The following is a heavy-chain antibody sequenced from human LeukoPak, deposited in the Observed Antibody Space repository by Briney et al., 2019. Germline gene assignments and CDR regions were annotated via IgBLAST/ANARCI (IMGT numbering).Heavy chain of an antibody. CDR3: ASLLLTFLTGYSNYYYYGMDV. D-gene: IGHD3-9*01. J-gene: IGHJ6*02. Sequence: GSVTVSCKASGYTFTSYGISWVRQAPGQGVEWMGWISAYNGNTIFAQTLKDKLTMTTDTSTSTAHIELRRLTFDDTAVYYCASLLLTFLTGYSNYYYYGMDVWGQGTTVTVSS. V-gene: IGHV1-18*01. CDR1: GYTFTSYG. CDR2: ISAYNGNT.